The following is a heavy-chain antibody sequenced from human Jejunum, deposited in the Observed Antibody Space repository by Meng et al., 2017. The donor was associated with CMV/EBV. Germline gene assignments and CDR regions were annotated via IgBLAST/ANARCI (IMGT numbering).Heavy chain of an antibody. J-gene: IGHJ5*02. Sequence: YGIRWVRQAPGKGLEFLSSIRGAGGSTNYTDPVEGRFKISRDNSKNTLFLQMNSLSAEDTAIYYCVKISDFWAGYYDLWGQGTLVTVSS. D-gene: IGHD3/OR15-3a*01. CDR1: YG. CDR3: VKISDFWAGYYDL. CDR2: IRGAGGST. V-gene: IGHV3-23*01.